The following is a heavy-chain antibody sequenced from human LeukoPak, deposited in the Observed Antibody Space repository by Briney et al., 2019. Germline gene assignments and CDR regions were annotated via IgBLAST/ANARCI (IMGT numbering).Heavy chain of an antibody. CDR2: IRSKRDGGTT. Sequence: GGSLRLSCLASVFTFSNTWMNWVRQAPGKGLEWVARIRSKRDGGTTDYAAPVKGRFTISRDDSKNTMYLQMNSLKAKDTAVYYCARDWYYAFDFWGQGTMVTVSS. J-gene: IGHJ3*01. D-gene: IGHD2-21*02. CDR1: VFTFSNTW. V-gene: IGHV3-15*07. CDR3: ARDWYYAFDF.